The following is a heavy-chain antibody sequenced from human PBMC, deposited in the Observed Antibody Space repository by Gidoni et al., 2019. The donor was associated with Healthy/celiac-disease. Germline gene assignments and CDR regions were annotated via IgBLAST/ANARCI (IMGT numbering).Heavy chain of an antibody. CDR1: GFTFSNAW. J-gene: IGHJ4*02. CDR2: IKSKTDGGTT. Sequence: EVQLVESGGGLVKPGGSLRLSCAASGFTFSNAWMSWVRQAPGKGLEWVGRIKSKTDGGTTDYAAPVKGRFTISRDDSKNTLYLQMNSLKTEDTTVYYCTTATYIVVVPAARPYYFDYWGQGTLVTVSS. D-gene: IGHD2-2*01. CDR3: TTATYIVVVPAARPYYFDY. V-gene: IGHV3-15*01.